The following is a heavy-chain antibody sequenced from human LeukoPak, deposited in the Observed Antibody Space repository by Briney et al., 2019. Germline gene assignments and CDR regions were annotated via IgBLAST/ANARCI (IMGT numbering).Heavy chain of an antibody. J-gene: IGHJ3*02. CDR2: IYYSGST. V-gene: IGHV4-39*07. CDR1: GGSISSSSYY. CDR3: ARDGDTFQWLVPELPPHDAFDI. D-gene: IGHD6-19*01. Sequence: SETLSLTCTVSGGSISSSSYYWGWIRQPPGKGLEWIGSIYYSGSTYYNPSLKSRVSISLDTSKNQFSLKPSSVTAADTAVYYCARDGDTFQWLVPELPPHDAFDIWGQGTMVIVSS.